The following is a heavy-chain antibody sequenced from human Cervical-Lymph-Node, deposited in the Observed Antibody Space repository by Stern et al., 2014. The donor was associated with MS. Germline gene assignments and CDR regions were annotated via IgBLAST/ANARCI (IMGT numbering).Heavy chain of an antibody. D-gene: IGHD4-17*01. CDR1: GGTFSSSG. CDR2: IIPILSIT. CDR3: ATLGVTTGDFDP. Sequence: VQLVQSGSEVKKPGSSVRVSCKASGGTFSSSGISWVPQAPGQGLEWMGRIIPILSITNYAQNFQGRVTITADKSTSTAYMELSSLRSEDTAVYYCATLGVTTGDFDPWGQGTLVTVSS. J-gene: IGHJ5*02. V-gene: IGHV1-69*04.